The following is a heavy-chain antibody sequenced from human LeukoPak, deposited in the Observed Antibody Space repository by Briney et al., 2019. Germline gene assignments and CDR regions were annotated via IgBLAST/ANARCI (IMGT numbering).Heavy chain of an antibody. V-gene: IGHV3-30*04. Sequence: GGSLRLSCAASGFTFSSYVMHWVRQAPGKGLEWVAIISYDGSNKYYADSVKGRFTISRDNSKNTLYLQMNSLRAEDTAVYYCAKGRGDFDYWGQGTLVTVSS. CDR2: ISYDGSNK. CDR3: AKGRGDFDY. CDR1: GFTFSSYV. J-gene: IGHJ4*02.